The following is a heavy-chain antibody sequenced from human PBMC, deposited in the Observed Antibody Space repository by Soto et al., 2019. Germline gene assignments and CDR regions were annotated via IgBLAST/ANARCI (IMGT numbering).Heavy chain of an antibody. CDR2: ISYDGNRK. Sequence: QVQLVESGGGVVQPGRSLRLSCAASGFNFSSYAMHWVRQAPGKGLEWMTVISYDGNRKYYADSVNGRFTISRDNSKNTLHMQMNSLRPEHTAEYHCARDSGVRAAQVCLDPWGKGTLVTVSS. V-gene: IGHV3-30-3*01. CDR3: ARDSGVRAAQVCLDP. CDR1: GFNFSSYA. J-gene: IGHJ5*02. D-gene: IGHD1-26*01.